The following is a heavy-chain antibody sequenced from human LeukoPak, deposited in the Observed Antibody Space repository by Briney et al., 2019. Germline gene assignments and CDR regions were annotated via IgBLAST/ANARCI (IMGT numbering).Heavy chain of an antibody. J-gene: IGHJ6*04. CDR3: AREKGEMATILDV. Sequence: GGSLRLSCAASGFTFSSYWMSWVRQAPGKGLEWVANIKQDGSEKYYVDSVKGRFTISRDNAKNSLYLQMNSLRAEDTAVYYCAREKGEMATILDVWGKGTTVTVSS. CDR1: GFTFSSYW. CDR2: IKQDGSEK. V-gene: IGHV3-7*01. D-gene: IGHD5-24*01.